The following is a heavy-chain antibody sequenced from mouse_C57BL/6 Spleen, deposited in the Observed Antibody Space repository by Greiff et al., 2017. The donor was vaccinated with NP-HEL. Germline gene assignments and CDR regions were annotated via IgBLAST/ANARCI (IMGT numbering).Heavy chain of an antibody. V-gene: IGHV1-7*01. CDR2: INPSSGYT. CDR1: GYTFTSYW. J-gene: IGHJ4*01. Sequence: VQLQQSGAELAKPGASVKLSCKASGYTFTSYWMHWVKQRPGQGLEWIGYINPSSGYTKYNQKFKDKATLTADKSSSTAYMQLSSLTYEDSTVYDWASPRQPNIYYAMDYWGQGTSVTVSS. CDR3: ASPRQPNIYYAMDY. D-gene: IGHD6-1*01.